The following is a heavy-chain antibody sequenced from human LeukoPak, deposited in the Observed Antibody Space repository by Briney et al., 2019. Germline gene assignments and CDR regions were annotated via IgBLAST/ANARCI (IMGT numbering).Heavy chain of an antibody. V-gene: IGHV5-51*01. CDR3: TRQRSGYYYDAFDI. J-gene: IGHJ3*02. Sequence: GESLKISCKGSGYSFTSYWIGWVRPMPGKGLEWMGIIYPGDSDTRYSPSFQGQVSISADKSISSAYLQWNTLKASDTAMYYCTRQRSGYYYDAFDIWGQGTMVTVSS. D-gene: IGHD3-22*01. CDR1: GYSFTSYW. CDR2: IYPGDSDT.